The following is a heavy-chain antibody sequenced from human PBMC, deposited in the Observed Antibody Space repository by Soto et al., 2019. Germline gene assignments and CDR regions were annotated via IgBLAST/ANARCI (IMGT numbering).Heavy chain of an antibody. D-gene: IGHD2-2*01. CDR3: ARVPHCNSTRCYSYFDL. Sequence: EVQLVESGGGLVQPGGSLRLSCTASGFTSSNYWIHWVRQAPGKGLVWVSRVNSDGSSTLYADSVKGRFTFSRYNGQTKLYLQMNSLRAEDTAVYYCARVPHCNSTRCYSYFDLWGRGTLVTVSS. CDR2: VNSDGSST. V-gene: IGHV3-74*01. J-gene: IGHJ2*01. CDR1: GFTSSNYW.